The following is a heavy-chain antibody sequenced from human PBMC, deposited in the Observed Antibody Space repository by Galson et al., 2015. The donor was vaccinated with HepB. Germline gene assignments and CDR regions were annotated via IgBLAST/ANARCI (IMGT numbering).Heavy chain of an antibody. CDR3: AREGGYYDFWSGYVLYYYYYMDV. J-gene: IGHJ6*03. CDR2: INPSGGST. CDR1: GYTFTSYY. V-gene: IGHV1-46*03. Sequence: SVKVSCKASGYTFTSYYMHWVRQAPGQGLEWMGIINPSGGSTSYTQKFQGRVTMTRDTSTSTVYMELSSLRSEDTAVYYCAREGGYYDFWSGYVLYYYYYMDVWGKGTTVTVSS. D-gene: IGHD3-3*01.